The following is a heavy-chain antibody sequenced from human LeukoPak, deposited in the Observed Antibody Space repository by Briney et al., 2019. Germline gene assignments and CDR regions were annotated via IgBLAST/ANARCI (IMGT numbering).Heavy chain of an antibody. V-gene: IGHV4-39*07. D-gene: IGHD3-16*01. CDR1: GGSISSSNYY. CDR3: ARAGGPNYVWRPYYFDY. Sequence: SETLSLTCTVSGGSISSSNYYWGWIRQPPGKGLEWIGEINHSGSTNYNPSLKSRVTISVDTSKNQFSLKLSSVTAADTAVYYCARAGGPNYVWRPYYFDYWGQGTLVTVSS. J-gene: IGHJ4*02. CDR2: INHSGST.